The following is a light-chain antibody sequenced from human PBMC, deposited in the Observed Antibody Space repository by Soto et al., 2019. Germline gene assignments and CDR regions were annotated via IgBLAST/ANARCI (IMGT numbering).Light chain of an antibody. J-gene: IGKJ2*02. CDR1: QSVSSN. Sequence: EIVMTQSPDTLSLSPGERATLSCRASQSVSSNLAWYQQKPGQAPRRLIYGASTRATGIPARFSGSGSGTEFTLTISSLQSEDFAVYYCQQYNNWPGTFGQGTKLEIK. CDR3: QQYNNWPGT. CDR2: GAS. V-gene: IGKV3-15*01.